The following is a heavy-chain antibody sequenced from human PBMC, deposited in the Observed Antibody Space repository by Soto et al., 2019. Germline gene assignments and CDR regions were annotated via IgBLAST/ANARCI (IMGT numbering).Heavy chain of an antibody. CDR2: ISGFNGNT. J-gene: IGHJ6*03. V-gene: IGHV1-18*01. D-gene: IGHD6-13*01. CDR3: ARDRGVAPPVAGNTHYYYYMDV. CDR1: GYSFTNYG. Sequence: QDKFVQSGAEVMKPGASVTVSCKASGYSFTNYGITWVRQAPGQGLEWMGWISGFNGNTHYAQKLQGRVTMTTDASTSTAYVELRSLRSDDTAVYYCARDRGVAPPVAGNTHYYYYMDVWGKGTTVTVSS.